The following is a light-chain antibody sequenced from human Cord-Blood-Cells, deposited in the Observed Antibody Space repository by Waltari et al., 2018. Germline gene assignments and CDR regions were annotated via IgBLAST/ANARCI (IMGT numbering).Light chain of an antibody. CDR3: CSYAGSYTWV. Sequence: QSALTQPRAVSGSPGQSVTISCTGTSSDVGGYNYVSWYQQHPGQAPKLMMYDVSKPPSGVPDRFSGSKSGNTASLTISGLQAEDEADYYCCSYAGSYTWVFGGGTKLTVL. J-gene: IGLJ3*02. CDR1: SSDVGGYNY. V-gene: IGLV2-11*01. CDR2: DVS.